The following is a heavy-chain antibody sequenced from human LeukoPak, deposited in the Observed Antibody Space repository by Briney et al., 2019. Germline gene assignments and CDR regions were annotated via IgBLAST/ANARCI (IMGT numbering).Heavy chain of an antibody. V-gene: IGHV3-13*04. Sequence: GGSLRLSCAASGFTFSSYDMHWVRQATGKGLEWVSAIGTAGDTYYPGSVKGRFTISRENAKNSLYLQMNSLRAGDTAVYYCARGLGGYYGSGSYSDAFDIWGQGTMVTVSS. D-gene: IGHD3-10*01. CDR1: GFTFSSYD. CDR2: IGTAGDT. J-gene: IGHJ3*02. CDR3: ARGLGGYYGSGSYSDAFDI.